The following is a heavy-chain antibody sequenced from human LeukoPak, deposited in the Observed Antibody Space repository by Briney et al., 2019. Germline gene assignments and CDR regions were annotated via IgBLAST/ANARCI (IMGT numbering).Heavy chain of an antibody. Sequence: GGSLRLSCAASGFTFSSYSMNWVRQAPGKGLEWVSSISSSSSYIYYADSVKGRFTISRDNAKNSLYLQMNSLRAEDTAVYYCARDANYYGSGSFPWGQETLVTVSS. V-gene: IGHV3-21*01. CDR1: GFTFSSYS. D-gene: IGHD3-10*01. CDR2: ISSSSSYI. J-gene: IGHJ4*02. CDR3: ARDANYYGSGSFP.